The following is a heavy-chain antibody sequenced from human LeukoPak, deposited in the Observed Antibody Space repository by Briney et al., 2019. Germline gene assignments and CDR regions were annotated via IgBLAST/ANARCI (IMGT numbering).Heavy chain of an antibody. J-gene: IGHJ4*02. CDR2: ISYDGSNK. CDR1: GFTFSSYA. CDR3: ARSGAPIDY. D-gene: IGHD3-3*01. V-gene: IGHV3-30*04. Sequence: PGGSLRLSCAASGFTFSSYAMHWVRQAPGKGLEWVAVISYDGSNKYYADSVKGRFTISRDNSKNSLYLQMNSLRAEDTAVYYCARSGAPIDYWGQGTLVTVSS.